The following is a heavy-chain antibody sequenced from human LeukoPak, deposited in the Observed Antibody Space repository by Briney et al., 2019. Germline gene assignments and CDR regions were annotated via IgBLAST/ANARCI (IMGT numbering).Heavy chain of an antibody. V-gene: IGHV3-15*07. D-gene: IGHD2-2*01. CDR1: GFTFSNAW. Sequence: PGGSLRLSCAASGFTFSNAWMNWVRQAPGKGLERVGRIKSKTDGGTTDYAAPVKGRFTISRDDSKNTLYLQMNSLKTEDTAVYYCTTDLGIVVVPPHWGQGTLVTVSS. J-gene: IGHJ4*02. CDR3: TTDLGIVVVPPH. CDR2: IKSKTDGGTT.